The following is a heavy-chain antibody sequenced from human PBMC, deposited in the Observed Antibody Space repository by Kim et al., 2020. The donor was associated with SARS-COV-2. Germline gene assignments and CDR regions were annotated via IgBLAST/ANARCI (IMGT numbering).Heavy chain of an antibody. CDR1: GYTFTSYD. Sequence: ASVKVSCKASGYTFTSYDINWVRQATGQGLEWMGWMNPNSGNTGYAQKFQGRDTMTRNTSISTAYMELSSLRSEDTAVYYCARGVKVPAAIWISYYYYYMDVWGKGTTVTVSS. J-gene: IGHJ6*03. V-gene: IGHV1-8*01. CDR3: ARGVKVPAAIWISYYYYYMDV. D-gene: IGHD2-2*01. CDR2: MNPNSGNT.